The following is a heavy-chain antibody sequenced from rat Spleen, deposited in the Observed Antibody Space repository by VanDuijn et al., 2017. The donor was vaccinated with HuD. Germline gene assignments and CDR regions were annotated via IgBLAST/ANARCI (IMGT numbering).Heavy chain of an antibody. D-gene: IGHD1-9*01. CDR2: IVDDGSNT. V-gene: IGHV5-17*01. Sequence: EVQLVESGGGLVQPGRSLKLSCSASGFTFSDYTMAWVRQAPKKGLEWVAAIVDDGSNTFYRDSVKGRFTISRDNAKSTLYLQVESLRSEDTAIYYCARPTTGIPFNYWGQGVMVTVSS. CDR3: ARPTTGIPFNY. CDR1: GFTFSDYT. J-gene: IGHJ2*01.